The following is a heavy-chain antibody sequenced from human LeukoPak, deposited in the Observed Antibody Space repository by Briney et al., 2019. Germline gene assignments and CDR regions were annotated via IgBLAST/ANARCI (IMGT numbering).Heavy chain of an antibody. CDR1: GFTFSSYG. J-gene: IGHJ4*02. CDR3: AKDHWIQLWSYYFDY. Sequence: GSSLRLSCAASGFTFSSYGIHWVRQAPGKGLEWVAVISYDGSNKYCADSVKGRFTISRDNSKNTLYLQMNSLRAEDTAVYYCAKDHWIQLWSYYFDYWGQGTLVTVSS. V-gene: IGHV3-30*18. D-gene: IGHD5-18*01. CDR2: ISYDGSNK.